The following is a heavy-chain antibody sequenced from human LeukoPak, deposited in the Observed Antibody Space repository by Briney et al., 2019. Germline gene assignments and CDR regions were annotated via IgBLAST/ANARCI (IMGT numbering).Heavy chain of an antibody. Sequence: PGGSLRLSCAASGFTFSSYGMHWVRQAPGNGLEWVSAISGSGGSTYYADSVKDRFTISRDNSKNTLYLQMNSLRAEDTAVYYCAKDGVGATTNWGQGTLVTVSS. CDR1: GFTFSSYG. CDR3: AKDGVGATTN. CDR2: ISGSGGST. V-gene: IGHV3-23*01. J-gene: IGHJ4*02. D-gene: IGHD1-26*01.